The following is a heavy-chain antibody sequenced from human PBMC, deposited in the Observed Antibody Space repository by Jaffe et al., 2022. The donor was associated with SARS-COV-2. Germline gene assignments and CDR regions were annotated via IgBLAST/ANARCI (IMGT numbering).Heavy chain of an antibody. J-gene: IGHJ3*02. D-gene: IGHD3-22*01. V-gene: IGHV4-4*07. Sequence: QVQLQESGPGLVKPSETLSLTCTVSGGSISSYYWSWIRQPAGKGLEWIGRIYTSGSTNYNPSLKSRVTMSVDTSKNQFSLKLSSVTAADTAVYYCARVFPDSSGYLYTLGAFDIWGQGTMVTVSS. CDR2: IYTSGST. CDR3: ARVFPDSSGYLYTLGAFDI. CDR1: GGSISSYY.